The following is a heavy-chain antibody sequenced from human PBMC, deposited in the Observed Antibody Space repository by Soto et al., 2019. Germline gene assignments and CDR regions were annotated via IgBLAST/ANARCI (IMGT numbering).Heavy chain of an antibody. D-gene: IGHD1-7*01. Sequence: SETLSLTCTVSGGSISSGDYYWSWIRQPPGKGLEWIGYIYYSGTTYYNPSHKSRVTISVDTSKNQFSLKVSSVTAADTAVYYCARDDNWNYNGYGMDVWGQGTTVTVSS. J-gene: IGHJ6*02. CDR2: IYYSGTT. CDR3: ARDDNWNYNGYGMDV. V-gene: IGHV4-30-4*01. CDR1: GGSISSGDYY.